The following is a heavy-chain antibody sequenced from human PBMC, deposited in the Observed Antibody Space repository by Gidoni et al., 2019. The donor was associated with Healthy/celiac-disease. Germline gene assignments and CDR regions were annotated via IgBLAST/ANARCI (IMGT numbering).Heavy chain of an antibody. V-gene: IGHV3-33*01. CDR2: IWYDGSNK. CDR3: ARVWVPAAIWGSYYYGMDV. CDR1: GFTFSSYG. Sequence: QVQLVESGGGVVQPGRSLRLSCAASGFTFSSYGMHWVRQAPGKGLEWVAVIWYDGSNKYYADSVKGRFTISRDNSKNTLYLQMNSLRAEDTAVYYCARVWVPAAIWGSYYYGMDVWGQGTTVTVSS. J-gene: IGHJ6*02. D-gene: IGHD2-2*01.